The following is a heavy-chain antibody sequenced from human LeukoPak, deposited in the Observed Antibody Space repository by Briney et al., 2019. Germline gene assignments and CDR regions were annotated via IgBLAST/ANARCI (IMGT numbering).Heavy chain of an antibody. J-gene: IGHJ4*02. CDR1: GFTFSSYA. V-gene: IGHV3-30-3*01. D-gene: IGHD5/OR15-5a*01. Sequence: GRSLRLSCAASGFTFSSYAMHWVRQAPGKGLEWVAVISYDGSNKYYADSVKGRFTISRDNSKNTLYLQMNSLRAGDTAVYYCECLGPIFDYWGQGTLVTVSS. CDR2: ISYDGSNK. CDR3: ECLGPIFDY.